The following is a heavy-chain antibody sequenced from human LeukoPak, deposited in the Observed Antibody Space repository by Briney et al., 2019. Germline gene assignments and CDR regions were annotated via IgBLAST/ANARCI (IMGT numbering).Heavy chain of an antibody. Sequence: PSETLSLTCTVSGGSISSDYWSWIRQPPGKGLEWIGYIYYSGSTNYNPSLKSRFTISVDTSKNQFSLKLSSVTAADTAVYYCARALEWFGDVYYYGMDVWGQGTTVTVSS. CDR2: IYYSGST. D-gene: IGHD3-10*01. J-gene: IGHJ6*02. CDR1: GGSISSDY. V-gene: IGHV4-59*01. CDR3: ARALEWFGDVYYYGMDV.